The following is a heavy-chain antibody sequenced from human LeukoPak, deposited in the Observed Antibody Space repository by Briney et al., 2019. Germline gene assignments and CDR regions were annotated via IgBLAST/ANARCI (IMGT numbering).Heavy chain of an antibody. D-gene: IGHD3-10*01. Sequence: ASVKVSCKASGYTFTSYGISWVRQAPGQGLEWMGWISAYNGNTNYAQKLQSRVTMTTDTSTSTAYMELRNLRSDDTAVYYCASNSYYYGSGSPGGELNYWGQGTLVTVSS. CDR2: ISAYNGNT. CDR1: GYTFTSYG. V-gene: IGHV1-18*04. CDR3: ASNSYYYGSGSPGGELNY. J-gene: IGHJ4*02.